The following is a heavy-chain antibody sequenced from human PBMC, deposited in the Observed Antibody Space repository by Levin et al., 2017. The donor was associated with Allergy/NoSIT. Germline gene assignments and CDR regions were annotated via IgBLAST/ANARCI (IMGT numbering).Heavy chain of an antibody. J-gene: IGHJ4*02. D-gene: IGHD3-22*01. Sequence: LSQTLSLPCTVSGGSISSYYWSWLRQPPGKGLEWIGYIYYSGSTNYNPSLKSRVTISVDTSKNQFSLKLSSVTAADTAVYYCARSAGPNGDYYYDSSGSFDYWGQGTLVTVSS. CDR2: IYYSGST. CDR1: GGSISSYY. CDR3: ARSAGPNGDYYYDSSGSFDY. V-gene: IGHV4-59*01.